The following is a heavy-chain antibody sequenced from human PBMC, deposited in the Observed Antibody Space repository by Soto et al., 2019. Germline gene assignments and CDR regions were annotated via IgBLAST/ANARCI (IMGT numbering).Heavy chain of an antibody. CDR1: GGSISSGGYY. V-gene: IGHV4-31*03. CDR3: ARDRGAYGWFDP. CDR2: IYYSGST. Sequence: QVQLQESGPGLVKPSQTLSLTCTVSGGSISSGGYYWSWIRQHPGKGLEWIGYIYYSGSTYYNPSLKSRXILXVXKAKNHFAPKLSSVTAADTAVYYCARDRGAYGWFDPWGQGTLVTVSS. J-gene: IGHJ5*02. D-gene: IGHD1-26*01.